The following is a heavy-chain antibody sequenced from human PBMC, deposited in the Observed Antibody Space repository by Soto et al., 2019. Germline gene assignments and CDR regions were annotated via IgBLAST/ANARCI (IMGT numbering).Heavy chain of an antibody. CDR3: AKGRILFGITGTIFDY. CDR1: GFTFSSYA. CDR2: ISGSGGST. Sequence: GGSLRLSCAASGFTFSSYAMSWVRQAPGKGLEWVSAISGSGGSTYYADSVKGRFTISRDNSKNTLYLQMNSLRAEDTAVYYCAKGRILFGITGTIFDYWGQGTLVTVSS. V-gene: IGHV3-23*01. J-gene: IGHJ4*02. D-gene: IGHD1-20*01.